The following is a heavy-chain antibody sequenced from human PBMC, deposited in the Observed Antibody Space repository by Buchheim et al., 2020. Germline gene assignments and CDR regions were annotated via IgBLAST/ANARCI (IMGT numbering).Heavy chain of an antibody. Sequence: QVQLQQWGAGLLKPSETLSLTCAVSGGSFSGYCWSWIRQPPGTGLGWMGEISHSGSTNYNPTLTSRVTITVDTSKNQFSLRLSSVTAADTAVYYCASLDWSGYYGSTWDWGQGTL. CDR3: ASLDWSGYYGSTWD. D-gene: IGHD3-3*01. V-gene: IGHV4-34*01. CDR2: ISHSGST. J-gene: IGHJ4*02. CDR1: GGSFSGYC.